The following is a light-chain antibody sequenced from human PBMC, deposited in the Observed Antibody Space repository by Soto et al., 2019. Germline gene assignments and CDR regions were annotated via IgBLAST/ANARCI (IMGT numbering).Light chain of an antibody. CDR2: DAS. V-gene: IGKV1-5*01. J-gene: IGKJ1*01. CDR1: QSINSW. Sequence: DIQMTQSPSTLSASVGDRVTITCRASQSINSWLAWYQQKPGKAPKLLIHDASSLESGVPSRFSGGGSGAEFTLTISSLQPDDFATYYCQHYADSSWTFGQGTKVEIK. CDR3: QHYADSSWT.